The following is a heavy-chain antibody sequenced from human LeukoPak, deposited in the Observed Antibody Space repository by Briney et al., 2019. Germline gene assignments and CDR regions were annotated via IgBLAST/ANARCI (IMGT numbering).Heavy chain of an antibody. CDR1: GFTFSSYG. J-gene: IGHJ4*02. D-gene: IGHD3-22*01. Sequence: PGGSLRLSCAASGFTFSSYGMHWVRQAPGKGLEWVAVIWYDGSNKYYADSVKGRFTISRGNSKNTLYLQMNSLRAEDTAVYYCARAMHYDSSGYDYWGQGTLVTVSS. CDR3: ARAMHYDSSGYDY. CDR2: IWYDGSNK. V-gene: IGHV3-33*01.